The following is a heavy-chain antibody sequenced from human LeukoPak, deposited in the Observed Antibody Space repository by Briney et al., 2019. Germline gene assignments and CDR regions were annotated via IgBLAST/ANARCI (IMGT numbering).Heavy chain of an antibody. CDR2: MNPNSGNT. J-gene: IGHJ4*02. V-gene: IGHV1-8*02. CDR3: ARANVGAFDY. Sequence: ASVKVSCKASGYTFTSYDIYWVRQAPGQGLELMGWMNPNSGNTGNAQKFQGRVTMTRNTSISTAYMELSSLRSDDTAVYYCARANVGAFDYWDQGTLVTVSA. CDR1: GYTFTSYD. D-gene: IGHD1-26*01.